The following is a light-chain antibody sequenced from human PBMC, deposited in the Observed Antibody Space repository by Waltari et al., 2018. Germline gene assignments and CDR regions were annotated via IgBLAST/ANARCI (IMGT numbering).Light chain of an antibody. CDR2: AAS. CDR1: HGISNY. Sequence: DIQMTQSPSSLSASVGDRVTITCRASHGISNYLAWYQQKPGKVPKLLIYAASTLQSGVPSRFSGSGSGTDFTLTISSLQPEDVATYYCQQYHSYPLTFGAGTKVEIK. V-gene: IGKV1-27*01. J-gene: IGKJ4*01. CDR3: QQYHSYPLT.